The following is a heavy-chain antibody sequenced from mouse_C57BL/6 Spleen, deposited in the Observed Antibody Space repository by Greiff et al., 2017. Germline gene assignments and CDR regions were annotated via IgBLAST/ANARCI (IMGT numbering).Heavy chain of an antibody. V-gene: IGHV5-15*01. CDR1: GFTFSDYG. CDR3: ARRGPYYAMDY. J-gene: IGHJ4*01. Sequence: VQLKESGGGLVQPGGSLKLSCAASGFTFSDYGMAWVRQAPRKGPEWVAFISNLAYSIYYADTVTGRFTISSENAKNTLYLEMSSLRSEDTAMYYCARRGPYYAMDYWGQGTSVTVSS. CDR2: ISNLAYSI.